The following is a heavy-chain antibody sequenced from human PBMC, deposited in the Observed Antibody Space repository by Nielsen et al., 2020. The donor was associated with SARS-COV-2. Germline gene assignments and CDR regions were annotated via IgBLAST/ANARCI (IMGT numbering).Heavy chain of an antibody. Sequence: AESLTLSCATSGFSFTSYTMNWVRQAPGKGLEWVASITMSGAYMYYADSVRGRFTVSRDNAENSLYLQMNSLRDEDTAVYYCARDQDGGAATSNWYFDLWGRGTLVIVSS. CDR2: ITMSGAYM. CDR3: ARDQDGGAATSNWYFDL. D-gene: IGHD6-25*01. J-gene: IGHJ2*01. V-gene: IGHV3-21*01. CDR1: GFSFTSYT.